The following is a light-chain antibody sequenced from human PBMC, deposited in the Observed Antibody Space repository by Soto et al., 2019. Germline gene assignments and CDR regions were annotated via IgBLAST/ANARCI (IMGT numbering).Light chain of an antibody. CDR3: QQRGSSPCT. J-gene: IGKJ2*02. Sequence: EIVLTQSPGTLSLSPGERATLSCRASQSVSSSFLACYQKKPGQAPRLLIYGASSRATGIPDRFSGSGSGTDFTLTISRLEPEDFAVYYCQQRGSSPCTFGQGTKLEIK. CDR1: QSVSSSF. CDR2: GAS. V-gene: IGKV3-20*01.